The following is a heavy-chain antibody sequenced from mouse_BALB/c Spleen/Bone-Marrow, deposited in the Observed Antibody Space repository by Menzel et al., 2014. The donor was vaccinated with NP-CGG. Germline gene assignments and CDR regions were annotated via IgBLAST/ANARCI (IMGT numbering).Heavy chain of an antibody. CDR2: INSNGGST. J-gene: IGHJ2*01. CDR3: ARSQAYYGNYFDY. Sequence: EVHLVESGGGLVQPGGSLKLSCAASGFTFSSYGMSWVRQTPDKRLELVATINSNGGSTYYPDSVKGRFTISRDNAKNTPYLQMSSLKSEDTAMYYCARSQAYYGNYFDYWGQGTTLTVSS. V-gene: IGHV5-6-3*01. D-gene: IGHD2-10*01. CDR1: GFTFSSYG.